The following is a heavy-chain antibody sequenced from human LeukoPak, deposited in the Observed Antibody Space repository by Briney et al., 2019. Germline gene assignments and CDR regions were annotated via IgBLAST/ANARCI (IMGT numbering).Heavy chain of an antibody. CDR3: TADLPGVTTNYGVDF. D-gene: IGHD4-17*01. CDR1: GLSFNDAW. V-gene: IGHV3-15*01. Sequence: GGSLRLSCEASGLSFNDAWMNWVRQAPGTGLEWVGRVKSKADGGTIDYAAPVKGRFTISTDDSKTTLYVQMNSLKTEDTAVYYRTADLPGVTTNYGVDFWGQGTTVTVSS. J-gene: IGHJ6*02. CDR2: VKSKADGGTI.